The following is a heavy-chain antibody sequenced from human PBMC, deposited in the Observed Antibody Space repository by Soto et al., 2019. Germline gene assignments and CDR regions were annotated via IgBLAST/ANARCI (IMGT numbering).Heavy chain of an antibody. Sequence: TLSLTCTVSVGSISSGGYYWSWIRQHPGKGLEWIGYIYYSGSTYYNPSLKSRVTISVDTSKNQFSLKLSSVTAADTAVYYCARQIVVVPAATGDWFDPWGQGTPVTVYS. CDR3: ARQIVVVPAATGDWFDP. CDR1: VGSISSGGYY. J-gene: IGHJ5*02. V-gene: IGHV4-31*03. CDR2: IYYSGST. D-gene: IGHD2-2*01.